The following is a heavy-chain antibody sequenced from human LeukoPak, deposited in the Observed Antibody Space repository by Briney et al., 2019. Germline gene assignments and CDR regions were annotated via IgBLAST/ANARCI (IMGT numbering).Heavy chain of an antibody. CDR3: ARGTGGIVVVTDAFDI. V-gene: IGHV1-8*01. Sequence: ASVKVSCKASGYTFTSYDINWVRQATGQGLEWMGWMNPNSGNTGYAQKFQGRLTTTRNTSISTAYMELSSLRSEDTAVYYCARGTGGIVVVTDAFDIWGQGTMVTVSS. CDR2: MNPNSGNT. D-gene: IGHD3-22*01. J-gene: IGHJ3*02. CDR1: GYTFTSYD.